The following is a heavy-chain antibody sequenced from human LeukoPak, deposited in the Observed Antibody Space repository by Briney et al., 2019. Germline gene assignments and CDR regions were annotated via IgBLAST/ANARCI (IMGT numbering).Heavy chain of an antibody. CDR1: GGSISSYY. Sequence: SETLSLTCTVSGGSISSYYWSWIRQPPGKGLEWIGYIYYSGSTNYNPSLKSRVTISGDTSKKQFYLRLSSVTAADTAVYYCARVVDHDYGDYYLDYWGQGTLVTVSS. V-gene: IGHV4-59*01. CDR3: ARVVDHDYGDYYLDY. CDR2: IYYSGST. J-gene: IGHJ4*02. D-gene: IGHD4-17*01.